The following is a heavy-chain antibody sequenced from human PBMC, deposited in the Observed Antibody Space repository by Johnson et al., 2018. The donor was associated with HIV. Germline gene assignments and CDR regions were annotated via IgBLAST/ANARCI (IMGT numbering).Heavy chain of an antibody. D-gene: IGHD1-1*01. V-gene: IGHV3-30*04. CDR1: GFTFSDYA. CDR3: ARDPDGTTGTTYPDAALDI. J-gene: IGHJ3*02. Sequence: QEKLVESGGGLVKPGGSLRLSCAASGFTFSDYAMHWVRQAPGKGLEWVAVISYDGSNKYYADSVMGRFTISRDKAKNSLYLQMNSLRAEDTAVYYCARDPDGTTGTTYPDAALDIWGQGTMVTVSS. CDR2: ISYDGSNK.